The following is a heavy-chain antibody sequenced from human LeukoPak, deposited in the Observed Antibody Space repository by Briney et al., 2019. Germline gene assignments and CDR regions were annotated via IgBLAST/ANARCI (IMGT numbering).Heavy chain of an antibody. V-gene: IGHV3-30*02. J-gene: IGHJ4*02. CDR1: GFNFSNYG. CDR3: GRELRYSSSLHSGDY. D-gene: IGHD6-13*01. CDR2: IRYDGSNT. Sequence: GGSLRLSCAVSGFNFSNYGLHWVRQAPGRGLEWVTFIRYDGSNTYNADSVKGRFSIFRDNSKNTLYLQMNGLRTEDTAVYFCGRELRYSSSLHSGDYWGQGSLVIVSS.